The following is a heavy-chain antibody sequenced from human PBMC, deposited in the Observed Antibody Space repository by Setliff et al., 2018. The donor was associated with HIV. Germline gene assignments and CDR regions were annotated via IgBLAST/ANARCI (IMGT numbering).Heavy chain of an antibody. J-gene: IGHJ4*02. D-gene: IGHD4-17*01. CDR3: ARRNGDYYFDY. V-gene: IGHV3-23*01. CDR1: GFTFSKYA. Sequence: PGGSLRLSCAGSGFTFSKYAMGWVRQAPGKGLEWVSSISGSGGDTYYTDSVKGRFTISRDNSGNTISLQMSRLSDEDTALYYCARRNGDYYFDYWGQGTLVTVSS. CDR2: ISGSGGDT.